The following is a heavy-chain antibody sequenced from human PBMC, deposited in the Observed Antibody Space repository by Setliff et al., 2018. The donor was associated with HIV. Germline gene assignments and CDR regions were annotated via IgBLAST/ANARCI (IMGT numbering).Heavy chain of an antibody. CDR1: GFTFSSYA. D-gene: IGHD6-19*01. Sequence: PGGSLRLSCAASGFTFSSYAMSWVRQAPGKGLEWVSTISGSGASTYYADSVKGRFTISRDNSKNTLYLQMNSLRAEDTAVYYCAKYRGWPRDFDYWGQGTLVTVS. J-gene: IGHJ4*02. CDR3: AKYRGWPRDFDY. V-gene: IGHV3-23*01. CDR2: ISGSGAST.